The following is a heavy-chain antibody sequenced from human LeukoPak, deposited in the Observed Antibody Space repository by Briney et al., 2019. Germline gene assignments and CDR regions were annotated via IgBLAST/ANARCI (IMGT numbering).Heavy chain of an antibody. V-gene: IGHV3-20*04. CDR3: ARDRSYGAFDH. D-gene: IGHD5-18*01. CDR2: INWNGGGT. Sequence: GGSLRLSCAASGFTFDDYGMSWVRQAPGKGLEWVSGINWNGGGTGYADSVKGRFTISRDNAKNSLYVQMNSLRAEDTALYYCARDRSYGAFDHWGREPWSPSPQ. J-gene: IGHJ4*02. CDR1: GFTFDDYG.